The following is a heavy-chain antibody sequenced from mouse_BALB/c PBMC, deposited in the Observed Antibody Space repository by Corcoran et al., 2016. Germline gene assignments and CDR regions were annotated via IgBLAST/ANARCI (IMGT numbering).Heavy chain of an antibody. D-gene: IGHD3-2*01. CDR2: IFPGSGNT. V-gene: IGHV1-66*01. J-gene: IGHJ2*01. CDR1: GYSFTNYY. Sequence: QIQLQQSGPELVKPGASVKISCKASGYSFTNYYIHWVKQRPGQGLEWIGWIFPGSGNTKYNEKFKGKATLTADTSSSTAYMQLSSLTSEDSAVYFCEKTARATYDFDYWGQGTTLTVSS. CDR3: EKTARATYDFDY.